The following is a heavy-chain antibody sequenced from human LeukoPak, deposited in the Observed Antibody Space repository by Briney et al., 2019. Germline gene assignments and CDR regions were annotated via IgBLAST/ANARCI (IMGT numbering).Heavy chain of an antibody. CDR3: ARALSYCSSTSCYNNWFDP. V-gene: IGHV4-38-2*02. J-gene: IGHJ5*02. CDR1: GYSISSGYY. Sequence: SETLSLTCTVSGYSISSGYYWGWIRQPPGKGLEWIGSIYHSGSTYYNPSLKSRVTISVDTSKNQFSLKLSSVTAADAAVYYCARALSYCSSTSCYNNWFDPWGQGTLVTVSS. CDR2: IYHSGST. D-gene: IGHD2-2*02.